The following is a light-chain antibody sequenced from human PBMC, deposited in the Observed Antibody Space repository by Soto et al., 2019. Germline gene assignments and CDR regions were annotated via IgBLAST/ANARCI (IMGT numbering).Light chain of an antibody. J-gene: IGKJ5*01. CDR1: QSVSGN. Sequence: EIVMTQSPATLSVSPGERATLSCRASQSVSGNLIWYQQKPGQAPRLLIYGASTRATGIPARFSASGSGTEFTITISSLQSEDFAVYYCQQYNNWHPITFGPGTRLDIK. CDR3: QQYNNWHPIT. V-gene: IGKV3-15*01. CDR2: GAS.